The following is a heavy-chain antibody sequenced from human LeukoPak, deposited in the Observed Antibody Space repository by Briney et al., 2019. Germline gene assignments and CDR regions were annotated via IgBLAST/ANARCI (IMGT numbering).Heavy chain of an antibody. CDR2: IIPIFGTA. CDR3: ARAPGSYCGGDCYLY. Sequence: SVKVSCKASGGTFSSYAISWVRQAPGQGLEWMGGIIPIFGTANYAQKFQGRVTITTDESTSTAYMELSSLRSEDTAVYYCARAPGSYCGGDCYLYWGQGTLVTVSS. D-gene: IGHD2-21*02. J-gene: IGHJ4*02. CDR1: GGTFSSYA. V-gene: IGHV1-69*05.